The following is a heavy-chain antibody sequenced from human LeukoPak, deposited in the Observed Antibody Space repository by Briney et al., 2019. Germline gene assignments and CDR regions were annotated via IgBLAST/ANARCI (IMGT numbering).Heavy chain of an antibody. V-gene: IGHV3-30*18. J-gene: IGHJ4*02. D-gene: IGHD2-15*01. CDR3: AKDCSGGSCNYPYPDY. Sequence: GRSLRLSCAASGFTFSSYGMHWVRQAPGKGLGGVAVISYDGSNKYYADSVKGRFTISRDNSKNTLYLQMNSLRAEDTAVYYCAKDCSGGSCNYPYPDYWGQGTLVTVSS. CDR1: GFTFSSYG. CDR2: ISYDGSNK.